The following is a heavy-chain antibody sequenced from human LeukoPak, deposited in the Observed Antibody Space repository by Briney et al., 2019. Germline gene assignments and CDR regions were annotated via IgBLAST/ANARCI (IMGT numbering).Heavy chain of an antibody. CDR2: IIPSGTTT. D-gene: IGHD3-22*01. CDR3: ARTTDSSGYYARFDP. CDR1: GYTFTSYY. J-gene: IGHJ5*02. V-gene: IGHV1-46*01. Sequence: ASVKVSCKTSGYTFTSYYMYWVRQAPGQGLEWMGTIIPSGTTTSYAQKFQGRVTMTRDTSTSIVYMELNSLRSDDTAVYYCARTTDSSGYYARFDPWGQGTLVTVSP.